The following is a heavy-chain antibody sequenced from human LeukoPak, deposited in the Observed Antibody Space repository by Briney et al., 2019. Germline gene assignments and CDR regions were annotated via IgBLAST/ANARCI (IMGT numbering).Heavy chain of an antibody. CDR1: GFTFSSYS. Sequence: TGGSLRLSCAASGFTFSSYSMNWVRQAPGKGLEWVSSISSSSSYIYYADSVKGRFTISRDNAKNSLYLQMNSLRAEDTAVYYCARDQGWLQSRLGYFDYWGQGTLVTVSS. D-gene: IGHD5-24*01. CDR2: ISSSSSYI. V-gene: IGHV3-21*01. J-gene: IGHJ4*02. CDR3: ARDQGWLQSRLGYFDY.